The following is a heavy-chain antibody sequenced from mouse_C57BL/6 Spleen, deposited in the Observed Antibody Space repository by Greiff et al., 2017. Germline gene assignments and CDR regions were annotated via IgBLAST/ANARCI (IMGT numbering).Heavy chain of an antibody. D-gene: IGHD1-1*01. CDR3: ARRVITTVEDAMDY. J-gene: IGHJ4*01. CDR1: GYTFTDYY. Sequence: EVKLMESGPVLVKPGASVKMSCKASGYTFTDYYMNWVKQSHGKSLEWIGVINPYNGGTSYNQKFKGKATLTVDKSSSTAYMELNSLTSEDSAVYYCARRVITTVEDAMDYWGQGTSVTVSS. CDR2: INPYNGGT. V-gene: IGHV1-19*01.